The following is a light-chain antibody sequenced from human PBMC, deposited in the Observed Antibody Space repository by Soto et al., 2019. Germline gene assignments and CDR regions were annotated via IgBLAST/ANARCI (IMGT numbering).Light chain of an antibody. Sequence: QSALTQPASVSGSPGQSITISCNGTSSDVGGYNYVSWYQQHPGKAPKLMIYDVSNRPSGVSNRFSGSKSGNTASLTISGLQAEDEADYYCSSYTSSSTLEVVFGGGTKVTVL. V-gene: IGLV2-14*01. CDR2: DVS. J-gene: IGLJ2*01. CDR1: SSDVGGYNY. CDR3: SSYTSSSTLEVV.